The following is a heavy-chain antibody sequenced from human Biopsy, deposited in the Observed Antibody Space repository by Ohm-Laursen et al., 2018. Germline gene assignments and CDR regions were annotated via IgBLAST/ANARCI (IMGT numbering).Heavy chain of an antibody. CDR3: ARDSGILNYGNFKYYHYYGMDV. D-gene: IGHD4-11*01. V-gene: IGHV4-59*02. CDR2: IYYSVMT. CDR1: GDSVTKYY. Sequence: GTLSLTCTVFGDSVTKYYWSWIRQPPGKGLEWFGHIYYSVMTNYNPSLQSRVSISVDTSRNQVSLTLSSVTAADTAVYYCARDSGILNYGNFKYYHYYGMDVWGQGTKVTVSS. J-gene: IGHJ6*02.